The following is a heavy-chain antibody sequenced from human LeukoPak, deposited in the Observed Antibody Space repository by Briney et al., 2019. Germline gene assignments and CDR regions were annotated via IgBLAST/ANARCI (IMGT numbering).Heavy chain of an antibody. CDR3: AGGGGVGAKY. V-gene: IGHV3-53*01. CDR1: GFTFSDYY. CDR2: IYISSNT. J-gene: IGHJ4*02. Sequence: GGSLRLSCAASGFTFSDYYMSWIRQAPGKGLEWVSLIYISSNTYYADSVKGRFTISRDNSKNTLYLQMNSLRAEDTAVYYCAGGGGVGAKYWGQGTLVTVSS. D-gene: IGHD1-26*01.